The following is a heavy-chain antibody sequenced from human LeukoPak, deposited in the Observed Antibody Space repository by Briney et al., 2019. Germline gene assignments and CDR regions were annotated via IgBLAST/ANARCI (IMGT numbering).Heavy chain of an antibody. D-gene: IGHD1-26*01. CDR3: ARVRGYSGSYSSFDY. J-gene: IGHJ4*02. V-gene: IGHV3-33*01. Sequence: GRSLRLSCAASGFSFGTYSMHLARQVPGKGLEWVAVIWYDGSNEDYADSVKGRFTISRDNSKNTLYLQMNSLRAEDTAVYYCARVRGYSGSYSSFDYWGQGTLVTVSS. CDR2: IWYDGSNE. CDR1: GFSFGTYS.